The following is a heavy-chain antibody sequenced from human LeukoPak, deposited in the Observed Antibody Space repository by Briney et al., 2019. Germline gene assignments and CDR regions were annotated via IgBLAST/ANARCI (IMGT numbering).Heavy chain of an antibody. J-gene: IGHJ3*02. CDR3: AKGTGYNNGDASDI. CDR1: GFTFNNYA. V-gene: IGHV3-43*02. D-gene: IGHD5-24*01. Sequence: GGSLRLSCAASGFTFNNYAMHWVRQGPGKGLEWVSLISGDGGRKYYADSMKGRFTISRDNSKNSLYLQMNSLRTEDTALYYCAKGTGYNNGDASDIWGLGTMVTVSS. CDR2: ISGDGGRK.